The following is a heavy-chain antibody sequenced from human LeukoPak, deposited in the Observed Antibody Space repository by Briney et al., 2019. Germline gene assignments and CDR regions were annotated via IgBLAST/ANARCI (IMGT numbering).Heavy chain of an antibody. CDR2: IYYSGST. Sequence: SETLSLTCTVSGGSISSYYWSWIRQPPGKGLEWIGYIYYSGSTNYNPSLKSRVTISVDTSKNQFSLKLSSVTAADTAVYYCVREVRYYDSSGYFTKSDGFDIWGQGTTVTVSS. D-gene: IGHD3-22*01. J-gene: IGHJ3*02. CDR1: GGSISSYY. V-gene: IGHV4-59*01. CDR3: VREVRYYDSSGYFTKSDGFDI.